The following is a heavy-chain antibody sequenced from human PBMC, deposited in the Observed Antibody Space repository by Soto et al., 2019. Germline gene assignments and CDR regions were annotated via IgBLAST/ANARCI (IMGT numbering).Heavy chain of an antibody. CDR3: ARGHGGGPRSAFDI. D-gene: IGHD2-21*01. CDR2: INPSGGST. V-gene: IGHV1-46*01. CDR1: GYTFTSYY. Sequence: QVQLVQSGAEVKKPGASVKVSCKASGYTFTSYYMHWVRQAPGQGLEWMGIINPSGGSTSYAQKFQGRVTRTRDPSTSTVYMEVGRLRADDTAVYYCARGHGGGPRSAFDICGQGTMVPVSS. J-gene: IGHJ3*02.